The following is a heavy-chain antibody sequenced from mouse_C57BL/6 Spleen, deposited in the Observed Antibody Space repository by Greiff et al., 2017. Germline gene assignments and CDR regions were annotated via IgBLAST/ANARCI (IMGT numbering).Heavy chain of an antibody. CDR2: INPSNGGT. D-gene: IGHD1-1*01. J-gene: IGHJ4*01. Sequence: VQLQQPGTELVKPGASVKLSCKASGYTFTSYWMHWVKQRPGQGLEWIGNINPSNGGTNYNEKFKSKATLTVDKSSSTAYMQLSSLTSEDSAVYYCARGGSTVVATDYAMDYWGQGTSVTVSS. V-gene: IGHV1-53*01. CDR3: ARGGSTVVATDYAMDY. CDR1: GYTFTSYW.